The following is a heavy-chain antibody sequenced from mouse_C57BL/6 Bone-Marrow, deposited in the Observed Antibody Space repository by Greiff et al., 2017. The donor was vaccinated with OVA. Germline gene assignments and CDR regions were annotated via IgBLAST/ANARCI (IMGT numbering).Heavy chain of an antibody. D-gene: IGHD1-1*01. Sequence: EVKLMESGAVLVKPGASVKLSCTASGFTFTDYYMNWVKQSHEQSLEWIGIINPYDGGTSYNQKFKGKATLTVDKSSNTAYLELNSLTSEDTAAYYCYSGNSYRSRKGYFDVWGTGTTVTVSS. CDR2: INPYDGGT. J-gene: IGHJ1*03. CDR1: GFTFTDYY. CDR3: YSGNSYRSRKGYFDV. V-gene: IGHV1-19*01.